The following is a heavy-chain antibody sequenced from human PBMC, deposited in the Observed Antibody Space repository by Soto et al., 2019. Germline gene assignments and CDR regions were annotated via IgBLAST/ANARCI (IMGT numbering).Heavy chain of an antibody. J-gene: IGHJ5*02. Sequence: LQESGPGLVKPSQTLSLICFVSGYSITAGGYYWSWLRHLPGKGLEWIGSFYSSGSIIYNPSLRSRVSISVDTSSNHFSMSLTSVTGADTGRYYCARMYSSGSGWFHPWGQGTLVTVSS. V-gene: IGHV4-31*03. D-gene: IGHD6-19*01. CDR2: FYSSGSI. CDR1: GYSITAGGYY. CDR3: ARMYSSGSGWFHP.